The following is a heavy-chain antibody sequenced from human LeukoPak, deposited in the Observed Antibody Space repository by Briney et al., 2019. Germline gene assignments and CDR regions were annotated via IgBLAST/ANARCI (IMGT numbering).Heavy chain of an antibody. CDR1: GFTFSSYG. V-gene: IGHV3-33*01. Sequence: QPGGSLRLSCAASGFTFSSYGMHWVRQAPGKGLEWVAVIWYDGSNKYYADSVKGRFTISRDNSKNTLYLQMNSLRAEDTAVYYCAREGYDFWSGYSAFDYWGQGTLVTVSS. J-gene: IGHJ4*02. CDR2: IWYDGSNK. D-gene: IGHD3-3*01. CDR3: AREGYDFWSGYSAFDY.